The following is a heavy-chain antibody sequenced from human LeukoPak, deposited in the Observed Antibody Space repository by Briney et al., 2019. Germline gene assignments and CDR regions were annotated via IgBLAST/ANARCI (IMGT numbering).Heavy chain of an antibody. V-gene: IGHV3-7*03. J-gene: IGHJ4*02. D-gene: IGHD3-16*02. CDR3: AKSPLRLGELSLMMGIDY. CDR2: IKHDESEK. CDR1: GFSFNSDW. Sequence: PGGSLRLSCAASGFSFNSDWMDWVRQAPGKGLEWVANIKHDESEKNYLDSVKGRFTISRDNAQNSLYLQMNGLRAEDTAVYYCAKSPLRLGELSLMMGIDYWGQGTLVTVSS.